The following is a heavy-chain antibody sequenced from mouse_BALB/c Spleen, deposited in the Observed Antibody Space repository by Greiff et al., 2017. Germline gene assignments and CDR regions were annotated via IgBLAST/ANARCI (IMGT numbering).Heavy chain of an antibody. J-gene: IGHJ4*01. V-gene: IGHV1-7*01. CDR1: GYTFTSYW. D-gene: IGHD2-10*02. CDR2: INPSTGYT. Sequence: QVQLQQSGAELAKPGASVKMSCKASGYTFTSYWMHWVKQRPGQGLEWIGYINPSTGYTEYNQKFKDKATLTADKSSSTAYMQLSSLTSEDSAVYYCARSPYGNYEAMDYWGQGTSVTVSS. CDR3: ARSPYGNYEAMDY.